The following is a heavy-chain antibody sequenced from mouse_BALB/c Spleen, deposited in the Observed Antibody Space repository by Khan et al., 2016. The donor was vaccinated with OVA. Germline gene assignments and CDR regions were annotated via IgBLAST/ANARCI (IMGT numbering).Heavy chain of an antibody. J-gene: IGHJ3*01. CDR2: IYPGNNDT. V-gene: IGHV1-5*01. Sequence: VQLQQSGTVLARPGASVKMSCKASGYIFTSYLIHWVKQRPGQGLEWIGDIYPGNNDTTYNQKFKDKAKLTATTSASTAYMELSSLTNGDSAVYYCTRGGYSSFAYWGQGTLVTVSA. D-gene: IGHD2-12*01. CDR3: TRGGYSSFAY. CDR1: GYIFTSYL.